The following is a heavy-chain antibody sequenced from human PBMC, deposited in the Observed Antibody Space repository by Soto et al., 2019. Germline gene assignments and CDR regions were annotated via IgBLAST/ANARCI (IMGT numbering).Heavy chain of an antibody. D-gene: IGHD3-16*01. Sequence: QVQLVQSGAEVKKPGSSVKVSCKASGGTFSSYAISWVRQAPGQGLEWMGGIIPIFGTANYAQKFQGRVTITADKSRSTAYMELSRLRSEVTAVYYCARPGGATRWGDVFDYWGQGTLVTVSS. J-gene: IGHJ4*02. CDR2: IIPIFGTA. CDR3: ARPGGATRWGDVFDY. V-gene: IGHV1-69*06. CDR1: GGTFSSYA.